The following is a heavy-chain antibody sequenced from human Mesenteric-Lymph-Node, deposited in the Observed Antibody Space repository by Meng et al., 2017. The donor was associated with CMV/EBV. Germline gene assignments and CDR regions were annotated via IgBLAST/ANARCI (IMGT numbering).Heavy chain of an antibody. CDR3: AREQQQLVMYYFDY. V-gene: IGHV3-7*01. Sequence: GGSLRLSCAASGFTFSNYWMSWVRQAPGKGREWVANIKQDGSEKYHVDSVKGRFTMSRDNAKNSLYLQMNSLRAEDTAVYYCAREQQQLVMYYFDYWGQGTLVTVSS. J-gene: IGHJ4*02. CDR1: GFTFSNYW. D-gene: IGHD6-13*01. CDR2: IKQDGSEK.